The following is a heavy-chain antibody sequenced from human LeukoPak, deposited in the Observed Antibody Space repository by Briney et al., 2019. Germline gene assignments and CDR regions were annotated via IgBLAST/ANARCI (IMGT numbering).Heavy chain of an antibody. V-gene: IGHV2-70*11. J-gene: IGHJ4*02. CDR1: GFSLSTGGMC. Sequence: SGPALVKPTQTLTLTRTFSGFSLSTGGMCVSWVGQPPGKALEWLARIDWDDDKYYNTSLRTRLTISKGTSENQVVLTMTNMDPVDTATYYCARTDSNGYYSDYWGQGTLVTVSS. CDR3: ARTDSNGYYSDY. D-gene: IGHD3-22*01. CDR2: IDWDDDK.